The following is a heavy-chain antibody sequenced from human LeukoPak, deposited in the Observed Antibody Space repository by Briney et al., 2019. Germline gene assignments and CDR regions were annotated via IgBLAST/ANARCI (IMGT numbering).Heavy chain of an antibody. V-gene: IGHV4-30-2*01. J-gene: IGHJ3*02. CDR3: ARGGRPRAFDI. CDR1: GGSFSRGGYS. CDR2: IYHSGST. Sequence: SETLSLTCIVSGGSFSRGGYSWSWVRQPPGKGLEWIGYIYHSGSTYYNPSLKSRVTISGDRSKNQFSLKLTSVTAADTAVYCCARGGRPRAFDIWGQGTMVTVSS.